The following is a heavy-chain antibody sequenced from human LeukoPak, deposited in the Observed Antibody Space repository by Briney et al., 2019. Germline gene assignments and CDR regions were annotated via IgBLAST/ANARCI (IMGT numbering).Heavy chain of an antibody. Sequence: GGSLRLSCAASGFTVSSNYMSWVRQAPGKGLEWVSVIYSGGSTYYADSVKGRFTISRDNSKSTLHLQMNSLRAEDTAVYYCARSYSYGPPGYFDLWGRGTLVTVSS. J-gene: IGHJ2*01. CDR1: GFTVSSNY. CDR2: IYSGGST. V-gene: IGHV3-53*01. CDR3: ARSYSYGPPGYFDL. D-gene: IGHD5-18*01.